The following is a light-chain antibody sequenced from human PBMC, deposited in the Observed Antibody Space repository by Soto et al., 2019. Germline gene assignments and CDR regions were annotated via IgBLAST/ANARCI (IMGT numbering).Light chain of an antibody. J-gene: IGKJ2*01. CDR3: QQYSSLVT. CDR1: HTISNL. V-gene: IGKV1-5*01. Sequence: DIRMTQSPSTLSASVGDRVTITCQASHTISNLLAWHQHKPGRAPKLLIYDASSLQSGVPSRFSGRGSATEFTLTINSQQPDDSAIYYCQQYSSLVTFGQGTKLEI. CDR2: DAS.